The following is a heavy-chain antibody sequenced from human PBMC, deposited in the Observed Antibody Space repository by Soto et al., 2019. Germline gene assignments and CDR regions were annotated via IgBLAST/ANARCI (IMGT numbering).Heavy chain of an antibody. CDR1: GFTFRTYT. J-gene: IGHJ6*02. CDR3: ARDRGYDAHDYYYNAKDV. D-gene: IGHD2-15*01. CDR2: IRGFSPYT. Sequence: PGGSLRLSCVASGFTFRTYTMNWVRQAPGKGLEWVSGIRGFSPYTFYAESVKGRFTISRDNAKNSLYLQMNSLGVEDTAVYYCARDRGYDAHDYYYNAKDVWRQGTTVTVSS. V-gene: IGHV3-21*01.